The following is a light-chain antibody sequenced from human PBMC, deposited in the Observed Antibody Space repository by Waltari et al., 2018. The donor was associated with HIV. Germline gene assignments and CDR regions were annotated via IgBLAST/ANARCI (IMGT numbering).Light chain of an antibody. CDR3: QSFDNSLSAL. V-gene: IGLV1-40*01. J-gene: IGLJ2*01. CDR1: SSNIGAGFD. Sequence: HSVLTQPPSVSGAPGQRVTISCTGSSSNIGAGFDVHWYQQISRTTPKLLIFSNNNRPSGVPDRFPGAKSGTSASLAITGLQAEDEADYYCQSFDNSLSALFGGGTKLTVL. CDR2: SNN.